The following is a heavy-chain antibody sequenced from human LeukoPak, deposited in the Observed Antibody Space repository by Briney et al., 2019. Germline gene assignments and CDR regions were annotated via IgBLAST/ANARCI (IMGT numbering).Heavy chain of an antibody. Sequence: SETLSLTCTVSGGSISSYFWSWIRQPPGKGLEWIGYIYYSGSTYYNPSLNSRVTISVDTSKNQFSRFSLKLSSVTAADTAVYYCARTKYYYDSSGGWFDPWGQGTLVTVSS. D-gene: IGHD3-22*01. CDR2: IYYSGST. V-gene: IGHV4-59*04. J-gene: IGHJ5*02. CDR3: ARTKYYYDSSGGWFDP. CDR1: GGSISSYF.